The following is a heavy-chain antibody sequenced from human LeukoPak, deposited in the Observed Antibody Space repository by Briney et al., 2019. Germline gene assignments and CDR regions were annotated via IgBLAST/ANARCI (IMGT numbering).Heavy chain of an antibody. V-gene: IGHV4-30-4*01. D-gene: IGHD2-8*01. CDR1: GGSISSGDYY. J-gene: IGHJ4*02. CDR3: ARADLYGNYFDY. Sequence: PSQTLSLTCTVSGGSISSGDYYWSWIRQPPGKGLEWIGYIYYSGSTYYNPSLKSRVTISVDTSKNQFSLKLSSVTAADTAVYYCARADLYGNYFDYWGQGTLVTVSS. CDR2: IYYSGST.